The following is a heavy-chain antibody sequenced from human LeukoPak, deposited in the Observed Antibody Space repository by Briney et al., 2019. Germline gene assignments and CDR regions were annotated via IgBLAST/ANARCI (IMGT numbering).Heavy chain of an antibody. CDR3: ARSGLLRYFDWLPSYYYYYYMDV. CDR2: INPNSGDT. V-gene: IGHV1-2*02. D-gene: IGHD3-9*01. CDR1: GYTFTGFY. J-gene: IGHJ6*03. Sequence: ASVKVSCKASGYTFTGFYMHWVRQAPGQGLEWMGWINPNSGDTNYAQKFQGRVTMTRDTSISTAYMELSRLRSDDTAVYYCARSGLLRYFDWLPSYYYYYYMDVWGKGTTVTISS.